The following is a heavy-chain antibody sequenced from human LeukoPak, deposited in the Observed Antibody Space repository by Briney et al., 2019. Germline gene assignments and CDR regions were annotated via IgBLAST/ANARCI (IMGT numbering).Heavy chain of an antibody. V-gene: IGHV1-69*13. CDR3: ARDRDGDYKSYYYYYGMDV. D-gene: IGHD4-17*01. Sequence: SVKVSCTASGGTFSSYAISWVRQAPGQGLEWMGGIIPIFGTANYAQKFQGRVTITADESTSTAYMELSSLRSEDTAVYYCARDRDGDYKSYYYYYGMDVWGQGTTVTASS. CDR1: GGTFSSYA. J-gene: IGHJ6*02. CDR2: IIPIFGTA.